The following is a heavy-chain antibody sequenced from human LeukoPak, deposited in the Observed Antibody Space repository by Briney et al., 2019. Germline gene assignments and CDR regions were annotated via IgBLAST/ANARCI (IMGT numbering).Heavy chain of an antibody. CDR3: ARDPSGSGTPSPPY. D-gene: IGHD3-10*01. CDR2: ISSSGSTI. V-gene: IGHV3-11*01. CDR1: GFTFSNAW. Sequence: GGSLRLSCAASGFTFSNAWMSWVRQAPGKGLEWVSYISSSGSTIYYADSVKGRFTISRDNAKNSLYLQMNSLRAEDTAVYYCARDPSGSGTPSPPYWGQGTLVTVSS. J-gene: IGHJ4*02.